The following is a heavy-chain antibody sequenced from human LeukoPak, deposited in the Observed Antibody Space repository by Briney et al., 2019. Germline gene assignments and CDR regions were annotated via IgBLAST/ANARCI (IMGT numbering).Heavy chain of an antibody. CDR2: IYYSGST. CDR3: ARLGGTSSPDTAGFDP. Sequence: SETLSLTCTVSGGSISSYYWSWIRQPPGKGLEWIGYIYYSGSTNYNPSLKSRVTISVDTSKNQFSLKLSSVTAADTAVYYCARLGGTSSPDTAGFDPWGQGTLVTVSS. V-gene: IGHV4-59*01. J-gene: IGHJ5*02. D-gene: IGHD5-18*01. CDR1: GGSISSYY.